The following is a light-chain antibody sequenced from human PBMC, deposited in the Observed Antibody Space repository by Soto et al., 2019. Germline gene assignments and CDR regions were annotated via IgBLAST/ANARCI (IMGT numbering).Light chain of an antibody. Sequence: EIVMTQSAATLSVSQGYRSTLSCMASQSVSIKLAWYQQKPGQAPRLLIYDTSTRATGIPARFSGSGSGTEFTLTISSLHSEDFAVYYCQHYNNWPPIPFGQGTRLEIK. J-gene: IGKJ5*01. CDR3: QHYNNWPPIP. CDR2: DTS. CDR1: QSVSIK. V-gene: IGKV3-15*01.